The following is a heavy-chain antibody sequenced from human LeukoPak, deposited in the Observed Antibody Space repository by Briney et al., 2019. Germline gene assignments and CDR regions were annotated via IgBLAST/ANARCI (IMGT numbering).Heavy chain of an antibody. V-gene: IGHV4-59*07. CDR3: ARVGTYGSGSYLAWLDY. CDR1: GGSISSYY. J-gene: IGHJ4*02. Sequence: PSDTLSLTCTVSGGSISSYYWSWIRQPPGKGLEWIGYLYYSGSTNYNPSLKSRVTISVDTSKNQFSLKLSSVTAADTAVYYCARVGTYGSGSYLAWLDYWGQGTLVTVS. D-gene: IGHD3-10*01. CDR2: LYYSGST.